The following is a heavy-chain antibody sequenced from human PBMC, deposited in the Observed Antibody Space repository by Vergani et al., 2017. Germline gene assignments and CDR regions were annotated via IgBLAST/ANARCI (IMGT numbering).Heavy chain of an antibody. D-gene: IGHD3-10*01. Sequence: EVQLVESGGGLVQPGGSLRLSCAASGFTFSSYSMNWVRQAPGKGLEWVSYISSSSSTIYYADSVKGRFTISRDNAKNSLYLQMNSLRAEDTAVYYCSRYQGSDSYYPSYGMDVWGQGTTVTVSS. J-gene: IGHJ6*02. CDR1: GFTFSSYS. CDR3: SRYQGSDSYYPSYGMDV. V-gene: IGHV3-48*01. CDR2: ISSSSSTI.